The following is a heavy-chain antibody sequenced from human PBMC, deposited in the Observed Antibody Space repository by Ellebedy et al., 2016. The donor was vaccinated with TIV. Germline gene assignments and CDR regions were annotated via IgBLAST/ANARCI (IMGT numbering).Heavy chain of an antibody. CDR1: GYTFTGYY. Sequence: ASVKVSXXASGYTFTGYYMHWVRQAPGQGLEWMGWINPNSGGTNYAQKFQGRVTMTRDTSISTAYMELSRLRSDDTAVYYCARGSWELPGDAFDIWGQGTMVTVSS. D-gene: IGHD1-26*01. J-gene: IGHJ3*02. CDR2: INPNSGGT. V-gene: IGHV1-2*02. CDR3: ARGSWELPGDAFDI.